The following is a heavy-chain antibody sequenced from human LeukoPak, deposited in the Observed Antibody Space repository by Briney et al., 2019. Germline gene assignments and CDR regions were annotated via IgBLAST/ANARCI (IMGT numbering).Heavy chain of an antibody. CDR1: GFTFSSYW. J-gene: IGHJ4*02. D-gene: IGHD2-8*01. CDR3: AKASEKDIVLMVYAIGFDY. Sequence: GGSLRLSCAASGFTFSSYWMSWVRQASGKGLEWVSAISGSGGSTYYADSVKGRFTISRDNSKNTLYLQMNSLRAEDTAVYYCAKASEKDIVLMVYAIGFDYWGQGTLVTVSS. V-gene: IGHV3-23*01. CDR2: ISGSGGST.